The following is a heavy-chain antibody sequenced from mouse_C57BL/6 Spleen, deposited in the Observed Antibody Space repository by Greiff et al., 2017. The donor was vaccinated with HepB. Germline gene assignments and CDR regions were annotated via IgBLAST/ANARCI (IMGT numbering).Heavy chain of an antibody. D-gene: IGHD6-5*01. J-gene: IGHJ3*01. V-gene: IGHV5-9*01. Sequence: EVKVVESGGGLVKPGGSLKLSCAASGFTFSSYTMSWVRQTPEKRLEWVATISGGGGNTYYPDSVKGRFTISRDKAKNTLYLQMSRLRSEDTALYYCARSLPQAWFAYWGQGTLVTVSA. CDR3: ARSLPQAWFAY. CDR2: ISGGGGNT. CDR1: GFTFSSYT.